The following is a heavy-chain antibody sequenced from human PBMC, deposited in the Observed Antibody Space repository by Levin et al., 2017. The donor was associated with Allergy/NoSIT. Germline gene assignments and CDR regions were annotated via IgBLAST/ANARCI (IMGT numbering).Heavy chain of an antibody. Sequence: ASETLSLTCTVSGGSISSYYWSWIRQPPGKGLEWIGYIYYSGSTNYNPSLKSRVTISVDTSKNQFSLKLSSVTAADTAVYYCARDTAGRVGAADDWYFDLWGRGTLVTVSS. CDR2: IYYSGST. V-gene: IGHV4-59*01. CDR3: ARDTAGRVGAADDWYFDL. CDR1: GGSISSYY. J-gene: IGHJ2*01. D-gene: IGHD6-13*01.